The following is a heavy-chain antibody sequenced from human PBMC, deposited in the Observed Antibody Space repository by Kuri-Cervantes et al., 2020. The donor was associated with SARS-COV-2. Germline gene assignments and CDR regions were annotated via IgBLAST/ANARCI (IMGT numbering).Heavy chain of an antibody. CDR1: GFTFSNSD. D-gene: IGHD6-6*01. CDR3: ARGAKEELVPQLAEYFQH. CDR2: VSWNGSRT. Sequence: GGSLRLSCAASGFTFSNSDMNWVHQAPGKGLEWVSGVSWNGSRTHYADSVKGRFTISRDNAKNSLYLQMNSLRAEDTAVYYCARGAKEELVPQLAEYFQHWGQGTLVTVSS. V-gene: IGHV3-35*01. J-gene: IGHJ1*01.